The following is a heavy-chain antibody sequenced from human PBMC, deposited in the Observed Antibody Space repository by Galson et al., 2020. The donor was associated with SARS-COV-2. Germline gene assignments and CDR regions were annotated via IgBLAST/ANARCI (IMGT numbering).Heavy chain of an antibody. CDR3: ARDRGLSVASCPV. J-gene: IGHJ6*02. V-gene: IGHV3-21*01. D-gene: IGHD2-2*01. CDR2: ISSSGSYT. CDR1: GFTFSTYS. Sequence: GGSLRLSCAASGFTFSTYSMNWVRQAPGKGLEWVSSISSSGSYTSYADSVKVRFTTSRDNDKNSLYLQMNSLRAEDTAVYYCARDRGLSVASCPVWGQGTTVTVSS.